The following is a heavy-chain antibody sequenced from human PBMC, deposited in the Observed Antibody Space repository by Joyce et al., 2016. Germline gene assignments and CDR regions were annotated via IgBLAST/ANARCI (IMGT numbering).Heavy chain of an antibody. Sequence: EVRLVESGGTLVQPGRSLRLSCATSGFTFDDYAMHWVRQAPGKGLEWVSGISWNSGSIGYADSVEGRFTISRDNAKNSLYLLMNSLRAEDTALYYCAKDSSGGYDYFDFWGQGTLVTVSS. CDR2: ISWNSGSI. V-gene: IGHV3-9*01. J-gene: IGHJ4*02. D-gene: IGHD5-12*01. CDR3: AKDSSGGYDYFDF. CDR1: GFTFDDYA.